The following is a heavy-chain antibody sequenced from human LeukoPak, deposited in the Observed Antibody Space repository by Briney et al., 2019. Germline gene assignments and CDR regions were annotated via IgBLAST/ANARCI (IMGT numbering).Heavy chain of an antibody. CDR3: ARRYSSSSRGDYYYGMDV. J-gene: IGHJ6*02. V-gene: IGHV4-39*01. Sequence: SETLSLTCTVSGGSISSSSYYWGWIRQPPGKGLEWIGSIYYSGSTYYNPSLKSRVTISVDTSKNQFSLKLSSVTAADTAVYYCARRYSSSSRGDYYYGMDVWGQGTTVTVSS. D-gene: IGHD6-6*01. CDR1: GGSISSSSYY. CDR2: IYYSGST.